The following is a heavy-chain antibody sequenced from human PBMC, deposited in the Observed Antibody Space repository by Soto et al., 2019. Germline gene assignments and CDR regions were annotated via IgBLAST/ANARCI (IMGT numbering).Heavy chain of an antibody. CDR1: GGSISSGDYY. D-gene: IGHD3-22*01. CDR2: IYYSGST. Sequence: ASETLSLTCTVSGGSISSGDYYWSWIRQPPGKGLEWIGYIYYSGSTYYNPSLKSRVTISVDTSKNQFSLKLSSVTAADTAVYYCARAADYYDSSGYLPPRFDYWGQGTLVTVSS. V-gene: IGHV4-30-4*01. J-gene: IGHJ4*02. CDR3: ARAADYYDSSGYLPPRFDY.